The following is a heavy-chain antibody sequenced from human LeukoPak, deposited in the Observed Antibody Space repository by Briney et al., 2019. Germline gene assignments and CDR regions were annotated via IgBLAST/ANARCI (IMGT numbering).Heavy chain of an antibody. CDR3: VSFYETY. V-gene: IGHV3-74*01. Sequence: GGSLRLSCAASGNYWMHWVRRVPGKGLVWVSHINSDGSWTSYADSVKGRFTISKDNAKNTVYLQMNSLRAEDTAVYYCVSFYETYWGRGTLVTVSS. CDR2: INSDGSWT. D-gene: IGHD2/OR15-2a*01. CDR1: GNYW. J-gene: IGHJ4*02.